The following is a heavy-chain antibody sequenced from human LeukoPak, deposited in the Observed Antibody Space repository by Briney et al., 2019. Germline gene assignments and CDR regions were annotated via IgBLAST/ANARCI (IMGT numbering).Heavy chain of an antibody. CDR2: IYYSGST. CDR1: GASIINYY. Sequence: PSETLSLTCTVAGASIINYYWTWIRQPPGKGLEWIGYIYYSGSTNYNPSLKSRVTISLDTSKNQLSLNLSSVTAADTAVYYCARCGGNGFGFLLRYMDVWGKGTTVTVSS. J-gene: IGHJ6*03. D-gene: IGHD3-16*01. V-gene: IGHV4-59*03. CDR3: ARCGGNGFGFLLRYMDV.